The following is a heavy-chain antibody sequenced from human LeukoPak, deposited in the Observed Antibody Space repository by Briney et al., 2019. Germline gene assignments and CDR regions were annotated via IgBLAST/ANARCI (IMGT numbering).Heavy chain of an antibody. CDR2: IIPILGIA. CDR3: ARGDLYDDSSGPTGAFDI. V-gene: IGHV1-69*04. Sequence: ASVKVSCKASGGTFSSYAISWVRQAPGQGLEWMGRIIPILGIANYAQKFQGRVTIAADKSTSTAYMELSSLRSEDTAVYYCARGDLYDDSSGPTGAFDIWGQGTMVTVSS. D-gene: IGHD3-22*01. CDR1: GGTFSSYA. J-gene: IGHJ3*02.